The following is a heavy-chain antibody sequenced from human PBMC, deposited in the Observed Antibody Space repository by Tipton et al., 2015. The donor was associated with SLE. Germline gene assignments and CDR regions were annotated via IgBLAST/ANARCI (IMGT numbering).Heavy chain of an antibody. CDR1: GYTLSELS. D-gene: IGHD6-13*01. Sequence: QLVQSGAEVKKPGASVKVSCKVSGYTLSELSMHWVRQAPGKGPEWMGSFDPEDGETIYAQKFQGRLPMTADTSTDTAYMQLSSLRSEDTAVYYCATWPAGMAYMEVWGKGPTVTV. CDR2: FDPEDGET. J-gene: IGHJ6*03. V-gene: IGHV1-24*01. CDR3: ATWPAGMAYMEV.